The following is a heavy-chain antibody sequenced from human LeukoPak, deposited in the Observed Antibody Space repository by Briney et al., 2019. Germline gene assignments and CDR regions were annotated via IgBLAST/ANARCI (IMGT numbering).Heavy chain of an antibody. V-gene: IGHV3-48*03. CDR1: GFTFSSYE. CDR2: ISSSGSTI. Sequence: GGSLRLSCAASGFTFSSYEMNWVRQAPGKGLEWVSYISSSGSTIYYADSVKGRFTISRDNAKNSLYLQMNSLRAEDTALYYCAREKPFYDSSGYYYPIAFDYWGQGTLATVSS. J-gene: IGHJ4*02. D-gene: IGHD3-22*01. CDR3: AREKPFYDSSGYYYPIAFDY.